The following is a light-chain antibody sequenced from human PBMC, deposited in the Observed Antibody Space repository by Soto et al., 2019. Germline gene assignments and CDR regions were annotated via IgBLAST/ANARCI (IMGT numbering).Light chain of an antibody. J-gene: IGKJ1*01. CDR1: QSIDKNY. V-gene: IGKV3-20*01. Sequence: EVALTQSPGTLSLSPGARATLSCRASQSIDKNYLTWYQQKPGQAPRVLIYDASTRHTGIPDRFSGSGSGTDFTLTISRLEPEDFAVYYCQQYGSSPWTFGQGTKVEI. CDR2: DAS. CDR3: QQYGSSPWT.